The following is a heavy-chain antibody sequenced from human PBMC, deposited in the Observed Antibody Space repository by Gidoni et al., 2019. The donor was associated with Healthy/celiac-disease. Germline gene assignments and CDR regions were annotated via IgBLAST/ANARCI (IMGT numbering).Heavy chain of an antibody. J-gene: IGHJ4*02. V-gene: IGHV3-33*01. CDR3: ARDRSSRAADY. CDR2: IWYDGSNK. D-gene: IGHD6-13*01. Sequence: QVQLVESGGGVVQPGRSLRLSCAASGFTFSIYGMHWVRQAPGKGLEWVAVIWYDGSNKYYADSVKGRFTISRDNSKNTLYLQMNSLRDEDTAMYYCARDRSSRAADYWGQGTLVTVSS. CDR1: GFTFSIYG.